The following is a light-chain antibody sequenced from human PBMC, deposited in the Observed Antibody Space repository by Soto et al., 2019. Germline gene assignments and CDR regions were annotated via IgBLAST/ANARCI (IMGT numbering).Light chain of an antibody. J-gene: IGKJ4*01. CDR1: QSVSSY. Sequence: TQSPSTLSASVGDRVTITCRASQSVSSYLAWYQQKPGQAPRLLIYDASNRATGIPARFSGSGSGTDFTLTISSLEPEDFAVYYCQQRSNWPPLTFGGGTKVDI. CDR3: QQRSNWPPLT. CDR2: DAS. V-gene: IGKV3-11*01.